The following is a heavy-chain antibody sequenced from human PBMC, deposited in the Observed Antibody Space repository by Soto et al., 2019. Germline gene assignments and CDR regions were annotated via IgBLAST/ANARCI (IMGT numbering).Heavy chain of an antibody. CDR1: GFTFSSYG. CDR2: ISYDGSNK. V-gene: IGHV3-30*18. CDR3: AKDLSADYYGSGSSLDY. J-gene: IGHJ4*02. D-gene: IGHD3-10*01. Sequence: GGSLRLSCAASGFTFSSYGMHWVRQAPGKGLEWVAVISYDGSNKYYADSVKGRFTISRDNSKNTLYLQMNSLRAEDTAVYYCAKDLSADYYGSGSSLDYWGQGILVTVSS.